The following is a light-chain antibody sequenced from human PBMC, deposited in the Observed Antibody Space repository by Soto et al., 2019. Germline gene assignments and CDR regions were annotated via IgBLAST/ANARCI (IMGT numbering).Light chain of an antibody. V-gene: IGLV2-11*01. CDR2: DVT. CDR3: CTYAGSFHQ. J-gene: IGLJ3*02. Sequence: QSALTQPRSVSGSPGQAVTISCTGTNSDVGNYNFVSWCQHHPGKAPKLMIYDVTKRPSGVPDRFSGSKSGNTASLTISGLQPEDEADYYCCTYAGSFHQFGGGTKLTVL. CDR1: NSDVGNYNF.